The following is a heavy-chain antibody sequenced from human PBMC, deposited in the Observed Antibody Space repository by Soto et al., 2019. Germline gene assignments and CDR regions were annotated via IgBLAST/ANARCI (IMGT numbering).Heavy chain of an antibody. CDR2: IYSNGNS. Sequence: QVQLQESGPGLVKPSQTLSLTCTVSGGSISSGGFYWSWIRQLPGKGLEWIGFIYSNGNSYHNPSLKSRVNISLDTSKNKFSLKISSVTVADTAVYYCARDGRTSGYYLDFWGQGTLVTVSP. CDR3: ARDGRTSGYYLDF. J-gene: IGHJ4*02. D-gene: IGHD3-22*01. V-gene: IGHV4-31*03. CDR1: GGSISSGGFY.